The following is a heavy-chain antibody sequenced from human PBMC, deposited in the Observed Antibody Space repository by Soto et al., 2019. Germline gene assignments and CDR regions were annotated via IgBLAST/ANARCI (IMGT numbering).Heavy chain of an antibody. Sequence: GGSLRLSCAASGFSFSKYAIHWVRQAPGKRLEWVAVISYDGSDKYYADSVRGRFTLSRDNPKNTVYMQMDRLRPEDAAVYYCAKDEDFGPFDYWGQGTLVTVSS. CDR3: AKDEDFGPFDY. CDR2: ISYDGSDK. V-gene: IGHV3-30*18. D-gene: IGHD3-16*01. J-gene: IGHJ4*02. CDR1: GFSFSKYA.